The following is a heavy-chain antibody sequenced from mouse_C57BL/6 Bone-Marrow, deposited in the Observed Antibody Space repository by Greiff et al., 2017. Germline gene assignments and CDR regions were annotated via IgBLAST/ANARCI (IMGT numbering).Heavy chain of an antibody. CDR2: ISSGGDYI. Sequence: EVKVVESGAGLVKPGGSLKFSCAASGFTFSSYAMSWVRQTPEKRLEWVAYISSGGDYIYYADTVKGRFTISRDNARNTLYLQMSSLKSEDTAMYYCTRACFAYWGQGTLVTVSA. CDR1: GFTFSSYA. CDR3: TRACFAY. J-gene: IGHJ3*01. V-gene: IGHV5-9-1*02.